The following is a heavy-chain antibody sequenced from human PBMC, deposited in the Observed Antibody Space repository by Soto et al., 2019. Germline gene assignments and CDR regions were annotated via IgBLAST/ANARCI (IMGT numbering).Heavy chain of an antibody. D-gene: IGHD1-1*01. Sequence: QVQLVESGGGVVQPGRSLRLSCAASGFTFSSYGMHWVRQAPGKGLEWVAVISYDGSNKYYADSVKGRFTISRDNSKNSLYQQMNSLRAEDTAVYYCAKNDQHYYGMDVWGQGTTVTVSS. V-gene: IGHV3-30*18. CDR3: AKNDQHYYGMDV. CDR2: ISYDGSNK. CDR1: GFTFSSYG. J-gene: IGHJ6*02.